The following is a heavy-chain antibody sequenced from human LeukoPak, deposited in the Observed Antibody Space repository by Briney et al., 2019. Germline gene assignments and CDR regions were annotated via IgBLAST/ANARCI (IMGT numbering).Heavy chain of an antibody. Sequence: ASVKVSCNASGGTFSSYAISWVRQAPGQGLEWMGRIIPILGIANYAQKFQGRVTVTTDTSTSTAYMDLRSLRSDDTAVYYCARTNLDCKNGVCYDYWGQGTPVTVSS. V-gene: IGHV1-69*04. CDR3: ARTNLDCKNGVCYDY. CDR1: GGTFSSYA. D-gene: IGHD2-8*01. CDR2: IIPILGIA. J-gene: IGHJ4*02.